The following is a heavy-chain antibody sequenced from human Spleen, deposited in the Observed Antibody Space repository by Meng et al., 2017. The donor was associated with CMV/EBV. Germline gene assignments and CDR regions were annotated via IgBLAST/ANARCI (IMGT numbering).Heavy chain of an antibody. Sequence: LSLTCAASGFRFSDYYMAWIRQAPGKGLEWVSYISGPSSAINYADSVKGRFTISRDNARNSLFLEMRSLRVEDTAVYYCAREGSWYGWFDPWGQGTLVTVSS. CDR2: ISGPSSAI. CDR3: AREGSWYGWFDP. V-gene: IGHV3-11*04. D-gene: IGHD6-13*01. J-gene: IGHJ5*02. CDR1: GFRFSDYY.